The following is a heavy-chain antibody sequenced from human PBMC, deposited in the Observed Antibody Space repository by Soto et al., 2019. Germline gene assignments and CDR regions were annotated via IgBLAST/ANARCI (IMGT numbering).Heavy chain of an antibody. V-gene: IGHV4-4*07. J-gene: IGHJ5*02. CDR2: IYSGGST. CDR1: GGSISSYY. Sequence: SETLSLTCTVSGGSISSYYWSWIRQPAGKGLEWTGRIYSGGSTNYNPSLKSRVTLSVDASKNQFSLKLTPVADADTAVHYCARVGPWVPYYYDSSPYTFENWFDPWGQGTRVTVSS. D-gene: IGHD3-22*01. CDR3: ARVGPWVPYYYDSSPYTFENWFDP.